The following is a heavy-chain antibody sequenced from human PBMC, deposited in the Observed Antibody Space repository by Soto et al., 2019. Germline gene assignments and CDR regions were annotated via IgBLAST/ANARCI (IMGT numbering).Heavy chain of an antibody. CDR2: INHSGST. CDR1: GGSFSGYY. V-gene: IGHV4-34*01. Sequence: PSETLSLTCAVYGGSFSGYYWSWIRQPPGKGLEWIGEINHSGSTNYNPSLKSRVTISVDTSKNQFSLKLSSVTAADTAVYYCARAIAAPSHYMDVWGKGTTVTVSS. J-gene: IGHJ6*03. CDR3: ARAIAAPSHYMDV. D-gene: IGHD6-13*01.